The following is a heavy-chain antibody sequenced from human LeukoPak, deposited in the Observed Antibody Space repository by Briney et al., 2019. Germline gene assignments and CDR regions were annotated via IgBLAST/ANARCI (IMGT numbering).Heavy chain of an antibody. V-gene: IGHV5-51*01. CDR2: MYPGDSDT. CDR1: GYSFSTYW. D-gene: IGHD6-13*01. CDR3: ARPPFGSNWYSTGYFDY. J-gene: IGHJ4*02. Sequence: GESLKISCKGSGYSFSTYWIGWVRQMPGKGLEWMGIMYPGDSDTRYNPSFQGQVTISADKSISTAYLQWSSLKASDTAMYYCARPPFGSNWYSTGYFDYWGPGTLVTVSS.